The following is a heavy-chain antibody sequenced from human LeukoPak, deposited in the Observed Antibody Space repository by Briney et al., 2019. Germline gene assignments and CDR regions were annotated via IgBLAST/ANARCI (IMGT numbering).Heavy chain of an antibody. CDR1: GFTFDDYA. CDR2: ISWNSGSI. J-gene: IGHJ4*02. V-gene: IGHV3-9*01. CDR3: AKDLPQYSSGWYSSFDY. Sequence: GRSLRLSCAASGFTFDDYAMHWVRQAPGKGLEWVSGISWNSGSIGYADSVKGRFTISRDNAKNSLYLQMNSLRAEDTALYYCAKDLPQYSSGWYSSFDYWGQGTLVTVSS. D-gene: IGHD6-19*01.